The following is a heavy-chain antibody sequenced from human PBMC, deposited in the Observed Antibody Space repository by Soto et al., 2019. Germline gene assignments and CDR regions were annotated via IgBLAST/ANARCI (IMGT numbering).Heavy chain of an antibody. CDR1: GGSISPFH. CDR3: ARVGGVAARTFDY. CDR2: LYYSDNT. J-gene: IGHJ4*02. V-gene: IGHV4-59*01. D-gene: IGHD3-16*01. Sequence: PSETLSLTCTVSGGSISPFHWSWVRQPPGKGLEWIGYLYYSDNTNYNPSLKSRVTISVDASKNQVSLRLTSVTAADTAVYYCARVGGVAARTFDYWGQGTVVTVSS.